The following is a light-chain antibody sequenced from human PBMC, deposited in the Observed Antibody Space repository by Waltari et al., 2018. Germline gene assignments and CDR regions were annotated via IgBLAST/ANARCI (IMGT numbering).Light chain of an antibody. CDR2: HAS. J-gene: IGKJ1*01. Sequence: DIQMTQSPSSVSASVGDRVTITCLASQDVNYWLAWYQQIPGKAPKLMIFHASSLESGVPSRFSGSGSGTEFNLTISSLQPEDFATYFCQQANSFPRTFGQGTKVEI. CDR1: QDVNYW. CDR3: QQANSFPRT. V-gene: IGKV1-12*01.